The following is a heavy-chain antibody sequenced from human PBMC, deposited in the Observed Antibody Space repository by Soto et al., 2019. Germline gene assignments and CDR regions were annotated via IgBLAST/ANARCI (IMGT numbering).Heavy chain of an antibody. V-gene: IGHV3-23*01. CDR3: AKREGMDPWAYSFDY. CDR2: IYGGGNGP. CDR1: GFTFSDFA. Sequence: EVQVLESGGGLVQPGGSLRLSCAATGFTFSDFAMSWVRQAPGKGLEWVSRIYGGGNGPHYADSVKGRVTISRDNSKNTLYLQMNSLRAEDTAVYYFAKREGMDPWAYSFDYWGQGTLVTVSS. J-gene: IGHJ4*02. D-gene: IGHD1-26*01.